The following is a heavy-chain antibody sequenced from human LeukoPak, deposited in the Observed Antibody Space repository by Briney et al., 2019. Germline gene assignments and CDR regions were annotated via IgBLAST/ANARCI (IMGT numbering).Heavy chain of an antibody. D-gene: IGHD6-13*01. CDR1: GGPISSYY. CDR2: IYYSGGT. CDR3: ARVGSSSWYYFDY. Sequence: PSETLSLTCTVSGGPISSYYWSWIRQPPGKGLEGIGYIYYSGGTNYNPSLKSRVTISADTSKNQFSLKLSSVTAADTAVYYCARVGSSSWYYFDYWGQGTLVTVSS. J-gene: IGHJ4*02. V-gene: IGHV4-59*01.